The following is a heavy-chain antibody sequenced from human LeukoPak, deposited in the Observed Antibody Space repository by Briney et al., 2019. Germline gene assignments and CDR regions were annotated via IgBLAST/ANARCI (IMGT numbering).Heavy chain of an antibody. J-gene: IGHJ6*03. CDR2: INPSDGAT. CDR1: GYTFTMYY. CDR3: ASEDTGVFGGDLGGLFASYYTYYYMDV. D-gene: IGHD2-21*02. V-gene: IGHV1-46*01. Sequence: ASVKVSCKASGYTFTMYYIHWVRQAPGQGLEWMGMINPSDGATTYAQRFRGRVTMTRDMSTTTVYVDLRSLRSEDTAVYFCASEDTGVFGGDLGGLFASYYTYYYMDVWGRGTTVTVSS.